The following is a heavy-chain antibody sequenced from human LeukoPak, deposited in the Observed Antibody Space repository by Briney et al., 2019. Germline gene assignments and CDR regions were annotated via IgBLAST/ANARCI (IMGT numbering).Heavy chain of an antibody. CDR3: VPGGGSSYVPYYFDY. Sequence: GGSLRLSCAASGLTFTYAWMNWVRQAPGKGLEWVSGISGSGGSTYYADSVKGRFTISRDNSKNTLYLQMNSLRAEDTAVYYCVPGGGSSYVPYYFDYWGQGTLVTVSS. J-gene: IGHJ4*02. D-gene: IGHD5-18*01. CDR2: ISGSGGST. CDR1: GLTFTYAW. V-gene: IGHV3-23*01.